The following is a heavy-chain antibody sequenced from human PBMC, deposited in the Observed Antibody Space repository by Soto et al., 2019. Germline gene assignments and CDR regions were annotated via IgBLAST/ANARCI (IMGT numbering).Heavy chain of an antibody. Sequence: GGSLRLSCAASGFTFSGYSMNWVRQAPGKGLEWVSSISSSSSYIYYADSVKGRFTISRDNAKNPLYLQMNSLRAEDTAVYYCARGLEGIAVAGTIGWGQGTLVTVSS. CDR2: ISSSSSYI. D-gene: IGHD6-19*01. J-gene: IGHJ4*02. CDR1: GFTFSGYS. V-gene: IGHV3-21*01. CDR3: ARGLEGIAVAGTIG.